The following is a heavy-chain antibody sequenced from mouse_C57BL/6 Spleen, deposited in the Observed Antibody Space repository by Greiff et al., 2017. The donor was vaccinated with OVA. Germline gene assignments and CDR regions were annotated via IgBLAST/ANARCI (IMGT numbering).Heavy chain of an antibody. V-gene: IGHV1-69*01. Sequence: QVQLQQPGAELVMPGASVKLSCKASGYTFTSYWMHWVKQRPGQGLEWIGEIDPSDSYTNYNQKFKGKSTLTVDKSSSSAFMQFSSLTSEDSAFSYCARWLSVTSAMDYWCQGTSVTVSS. J-gene: IGHJ4*01. CDR1: GYTFTSYW. CDR3: ARWLSVTSAMDY. D-gene: IGHD2-2*01. CDR2: IDPSDSYT.